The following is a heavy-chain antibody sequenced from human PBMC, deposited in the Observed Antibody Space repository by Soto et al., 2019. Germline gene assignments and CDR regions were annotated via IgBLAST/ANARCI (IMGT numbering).Heavy chain of an antibody. CDR2: IWYDDNNK. V-gene: IGHV3-33*01. Sequence: GGSLRLSCAASGFTFSSYGMHWVRQAPGMGLEWVAVIWYDDNNKYYADSLRGRFTISRDNSKNTLYLQMNSLRAEDTAVYYCARDLPLYYGSGTYYSRAFDIWGQGTMVTVSS. CDR1: GFTFSSYG. J-gene: IGHJ3*02. D-gene: IGHD3-10*01. CDR3: ARDLPLYYGSGTYYSRAFDI.